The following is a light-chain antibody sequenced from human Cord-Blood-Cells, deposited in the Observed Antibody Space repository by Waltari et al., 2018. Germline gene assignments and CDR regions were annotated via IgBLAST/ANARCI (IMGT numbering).Light chain of an antibody. J-gene: IGKJ3*01. CDR3: QQSYSTLSS. CDR1: QSISSY. Sequence: DIQMTQSPSSLSASVGDRVTITCRASQSISSYLNWYQQKPGKVPKLLSYAASSLQSGVPSRFSGSGSGTDFTITISSLQPEDFATYDCQQSYSTLSSFGPGTKVDIK. V-gene: IGKV1-39*01. CDR2: AAS.